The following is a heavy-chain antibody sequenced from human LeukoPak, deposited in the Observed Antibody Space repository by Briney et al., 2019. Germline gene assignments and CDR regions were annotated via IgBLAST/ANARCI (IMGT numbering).Heavy chain of an antibody. CDR3: ARRGYDSSGYYFFDH. Sequence: ASVKVSFTASVYTLTGYYIHWVRQAPRQGLGWMGWINANSGGTKYAQKFPGRVTMTRDTSISTAYMEVSRLRSDDTAVYYCARRGYDSSGYYFFDHWGQGTLVTVSS. D-gene: IGHD3-22*01. CDR1: VYTLTGYY. V-gene: IGHV1-2*02. J-gene: IGHJ4*02. CDR2: INANSGGT.